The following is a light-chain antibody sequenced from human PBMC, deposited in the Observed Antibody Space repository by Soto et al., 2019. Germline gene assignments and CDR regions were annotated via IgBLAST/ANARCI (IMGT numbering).Light chain of an antibody. Sequence: EIVMTQSPATLSVSPGERATLSYRASQSVSSNLAWYQQKPGQAPRLLIYGASTRATGIPARFSGSGSGTEFTLTISSLQSEDFAIYSCQHYNSWPETFGQGTKVEIK. V-gene: IGKV3-15*01. CDR2: GAS. CDR3: QHYNSWPET. CDR1: QSVSSN. J-gene: IGKJ1*01.